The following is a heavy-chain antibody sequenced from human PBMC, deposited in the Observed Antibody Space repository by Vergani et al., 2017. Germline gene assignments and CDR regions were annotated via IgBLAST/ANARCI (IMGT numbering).Heavy chain of an antibody. V-gene: IGHV4-59*01. D-gene: IGHD3-10*01. CDR3: ARDTPGGSYYYMDV. CDR1: GGSISSYY. J-gene: IGHJ6*03. CDR2: SYYSGST. Sequence: QVQLQESGPGLVKPAETLSLTCTVSGGSISSYYWSWIRQPPGKGLEWVGYSYYSGSTNYNPALKSRVPISVDTSKNQFSLKLSSVTAADTAVYYCARDTPGGSYYYMDVWGKGTTVTVSS.